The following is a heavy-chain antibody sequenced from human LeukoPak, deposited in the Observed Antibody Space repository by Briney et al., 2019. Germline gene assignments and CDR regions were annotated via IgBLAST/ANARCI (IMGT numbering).Heavy chain of an antibody. CDR1: GFTFSSYS. CDR3: AREPLSSGWYYYFDY. V-gene: IGHV3-21*04. CDR2: ISGSSSYI. Sequence: PGGSLRLSCAASGFTFSSYSMNWVRRAPGKGLEGVSSISGSSSYIFYADSVKGRFTISRDNSKNTLYLQMNSLRAEDTAVYYCAREPLSSGWYYYFDYWGQGTLVTVSS. J-gene: IGHJ4*02. D-gene: IGHD6-19*01.